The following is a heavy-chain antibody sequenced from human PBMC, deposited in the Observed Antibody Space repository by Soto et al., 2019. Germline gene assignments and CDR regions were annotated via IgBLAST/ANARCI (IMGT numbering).Heavy chain of an antibody. CDR3: TTDYIAAANGNFKYFDY. V-gene: IGHV3-15*01. Sequence: GGSLRLSCAASGFTFSNAWMSWVRQAPGKGLEWVGRIKSKTDGGTTDYAAPVKGRFTISRDDSKNTLYLQMNSLKTEDTAVYYCTTDYIAAANGNFKYFDYWGQGTLVTVSS. J-gene: IGHJ4*02. D-gene: IGHD6-13*01. CDR2: IKSKTDGGTT. CDR1: GFTFSNAW.